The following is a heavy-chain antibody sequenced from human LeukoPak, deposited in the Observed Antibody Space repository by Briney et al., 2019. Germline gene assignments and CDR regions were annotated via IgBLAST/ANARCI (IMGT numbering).Heavy chain of an antibody. CDR1: GFTFSSYS. CDR3: ASSDPGGQRNAFDI. CDR2: ISSSSYI. Sequence: GGSLRLSCAASGFTFSSYSMNWVRQAPGKGLEWVSSISSSSYIYYADSVKGRFTISRDNAKNSLYLQMNSLRAEDTAVYYCASSDPGGQRNAFDIWGQGTMVTVSS. D-gene: IGHD3-16*01. J-gene: IGHJ3*02. V-gene: IGHV3-21*01.